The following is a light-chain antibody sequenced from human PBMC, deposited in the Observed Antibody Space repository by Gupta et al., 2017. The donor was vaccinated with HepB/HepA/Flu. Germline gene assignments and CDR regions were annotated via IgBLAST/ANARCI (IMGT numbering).Light chain of an antibody. CDR2: DAS. Sequence: DIQMTQSPSSLSASVGDRVTITCQASQDISNYLNWYQQKPGKAPKLLIYDASNLETGVPSRFSGSGSGTDFTFTSSSLQPEDIATYYCQQDDNLLIFGGGTKVEIK. CDR1: QDISNY. V-gene: IGKV1-33*01. CDR3: QQDDNLLI. J-gene: IGKJ4*01.